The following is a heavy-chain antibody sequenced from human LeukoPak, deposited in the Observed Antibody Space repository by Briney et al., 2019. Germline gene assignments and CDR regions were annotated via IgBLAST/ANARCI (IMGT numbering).Heavy chain of an antibody. CDR3: AKAGGGMSTMRTLGAFDI. D-gene: IGHD5-24*01. CDR1: GGSFSGYY. Sequence: PSETLSLTCAVYGGSFSGYYWSWVRQAPGKGLEWVSSISGSGGSTYYADSVKGRFTISRDNSQNTLSLQMNSLRAEDTAVYYCAKAGGGMSTMRTLGAFDIWGQGTMVTVSS. V-gene: IGHV3-23*01. J-gene: IGHJ3*02. CDR2: ISGSGGST.